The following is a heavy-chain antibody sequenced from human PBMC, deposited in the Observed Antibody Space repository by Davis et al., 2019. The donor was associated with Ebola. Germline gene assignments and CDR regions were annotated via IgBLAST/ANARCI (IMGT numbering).Heavy chain of an antibody. D-gene: IGHD4-17*01. V-gene: IGHV4-34*01. CDR2: INHSGST. CDR1: GGSFSGYY. Sequence: MPSETLSLTCAVYGGSFSGYYWSWIRQPPGKGLEWIGEINHSGSTNYNPSLKSRVTISVDTSKNQFSLKLSSVTAADTAVYYCAREVSTVTTSGLRFDYWGQGTTVTVSS. CDR3: AREVSTVTTSGLRFDY. J-gene: IGHJ4*03.